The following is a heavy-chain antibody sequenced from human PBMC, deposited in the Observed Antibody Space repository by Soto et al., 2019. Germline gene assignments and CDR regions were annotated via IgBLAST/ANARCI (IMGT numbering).Heavy chain of an antibody. V-gene: IGHV4-59*01. J-gene: IGHJ3*02. D-gene: IGHD4-17*01. Sequence: SETLSLTCTVSGGSISSYYWSWIRQPPGKGLEWIGYIYYSGSTNYNPSLKSRVTISVDTSKNQFSLKLSSVTAADTAVYYCARVWMTTDAFDIWGQGTMVTVSS. CDR3: ARVWMTTDAFDI. CDR2: IYYSGST. CDR1: GGSISSYY.